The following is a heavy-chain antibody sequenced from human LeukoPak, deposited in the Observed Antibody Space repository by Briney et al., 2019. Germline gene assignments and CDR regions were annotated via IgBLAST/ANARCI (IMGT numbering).Heavy chain of an antibody. Sequence: GASVKVSCKASGYTFTDYYLHWVRQAPGQGLEWMGWINPNSGATNYAQKFQGRVTMTTDTSINTAYMELSSLRSDDTAVYFCARERNSALTLIVVVTENWFDPWGQGTLVTVSS. CDR3: ARERNSALTLIVVVTENWFDP. D-gene: IGHD3-22*01. CDR1: GYTFTDYY. CDR2: INPNSGAT. J-gene: IGHJ5*02. V-gene: IGHV1-2*02.